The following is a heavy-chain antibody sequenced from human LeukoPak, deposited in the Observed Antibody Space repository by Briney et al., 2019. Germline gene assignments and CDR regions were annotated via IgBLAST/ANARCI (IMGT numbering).Heavy chain of an antibody. CDR3: AKDLGYSGDPPAYFEY. V-gene: IGHV3-23*01. J-gene: IGHJ4*02. Sequence: PGGSLRLSCAASGFSFSNFGMTWVRQAPGKGLEWVSAVGDSGVRTYYADSVKGRFTVSRDNSKNTLYLRMNSLRAEDTAVYYCAKDLGYSGDPPAYFEYWGQGTLVTVSS. CDR1: GFSFSNFG. CDR2: VGDSGVRT. D-gene: IGHD2-21*02.